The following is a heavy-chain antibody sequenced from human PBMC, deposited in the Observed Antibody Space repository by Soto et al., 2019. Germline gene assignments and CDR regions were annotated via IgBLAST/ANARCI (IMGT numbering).Heavy chain of an antibody. CDR2: INPEKGDT. Sequence: ASVKVSCKASGYSFTGNGSSWVRQAPGQGHEWKGYINPEKGDTIYAQKFQGRVTMTEDTSSDTAYMELSSLRSEDTAVYYCATDLMSIRGSSYLDYWGQGTLVTVSS. CDR3: ATDLMSIRGSSYLDY. CDR1: GYSFTGNG. D-gene: IGHD1-26*01. J-gene: IGHJ4*02. V-gene: IGHV1-18*01.